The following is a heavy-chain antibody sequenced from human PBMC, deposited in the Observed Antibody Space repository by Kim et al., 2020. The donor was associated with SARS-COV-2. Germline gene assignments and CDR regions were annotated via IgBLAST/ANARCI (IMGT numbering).Heavy chain of an antibody. CDR2: MNPNSGNT. V-gene: IGHV1-8*01. Sequence: ASVKVSCKASGYTFTSYDINWVRQATGQGLEWMGWMNPNSGNTGYAQKFQGRVTITRNTSISTAYMELSSLRSEDTAVYYCARGRGYSGSYGYYFDYWGQGTLVPVSS. CDR3: ARGRGYSGSYGYYFDY. CDR1: GYTFTSYD. D-gene: IGHD1-26*01. J-gene: IGHJ4*02.